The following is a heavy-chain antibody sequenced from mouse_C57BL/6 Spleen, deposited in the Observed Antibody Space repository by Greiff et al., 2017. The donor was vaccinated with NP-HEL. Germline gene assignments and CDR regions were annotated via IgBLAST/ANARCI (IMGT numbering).Heavy chain of an antibody. V-gene: IGHV1-76*01. J-gene: IGHJ2*01. CDR2: IYPGSGNT. CDR1: GYTFTDYY. CDR3: ARWGGLKGTFDY. D-gene: IGHD1-3*01. Sequence: LQESGAELVRPGASVKLSCKASGYTFTDYYINWVKQRPGQGLEWIARIYPGSGNTYYNEKFKGKATLTAEKSSSTAYMQLSSLTSEDSAVDFCARWGGLKGTFDYWGQGTTLTVSS.